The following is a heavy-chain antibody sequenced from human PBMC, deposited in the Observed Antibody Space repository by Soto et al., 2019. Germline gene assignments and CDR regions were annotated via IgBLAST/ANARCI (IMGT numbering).Heavy chain of an antibody. CDR3: ARGHFDLFTDIDY. CDR1: GYTFTGYY. D-gene: IGHD3-9*01. J-gene: IGHJ4*02. Sequence: GASVKVSCKASGYTFTGYYMHWVRQAPGQGLEWVGWINPNSGGTNYAQKFQGWVTMTRDTSISTAYMELSRLRSDDTAVYYCARGHFDLFTDIDYWGQGTLVTVSS. CDR2: INPNSGGT. V-gene: IGHV1-2*04.